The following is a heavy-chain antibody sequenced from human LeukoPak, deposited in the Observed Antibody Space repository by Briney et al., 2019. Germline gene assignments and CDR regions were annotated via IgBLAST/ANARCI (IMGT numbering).Heavy chain of an antibody. J-gene: IGHJ4*02. Sequence: RPGGSLRLSCAASGFTFDDYGMSWVRQAPGKGLEWVSGINWNGGSTGYADSVKGRFTISRDNAKNSLYLQMNSLRAEDTALYYCARTIYGSGSYYNVLLYFDYWGQGTLVTVSS. CDR1: GFTFDDYG. CDR3: ARTIYGSGSYYNVLLYFDY. V-gene: IGHV3-20*04. CDR2: INWNGGST. D-gene: IGHD3-10*01.